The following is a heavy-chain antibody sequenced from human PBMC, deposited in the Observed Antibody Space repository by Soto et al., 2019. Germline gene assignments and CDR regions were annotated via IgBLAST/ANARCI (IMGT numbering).Heavy chain of an antibody. D-gene: IGHD2-2*01. CDR2: IYYSGST. Sequence: PSETLSLTCTVSGGSISSYYWSWIRQPPGKGLEWIGYIYYSGSTNYNPSLKSRVTISVDTSKNQFSLKLSSVTAADTAVYYCARGGRYCSSTSCYDYYYYMDVWGKGTTVTVSS. CDR3: ARGGRYCSSTSCYDYYYYMDV. V-gene: IGHV4-59*08. J-gene: IGHJ6*03. CDR1: GGSISSYY.